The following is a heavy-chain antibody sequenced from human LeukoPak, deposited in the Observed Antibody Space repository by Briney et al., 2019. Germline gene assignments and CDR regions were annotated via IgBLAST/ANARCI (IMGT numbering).Heavy chain of an antibody. CDR2: ISFSDNTI. D-gene: IGHD3-10*01. Sequence: GGSLRLSCAASGFTFSDYYMSWIRQAPGKGLEWVSYISFSDNTIYYADSVKGRFTISRDNAKNSLYLQMNSLRAEDTAVYYCARDLPLRGFGELLYGYYYYGMDVWGQGTTVTVSS. CDR1: GFTFSDYY. V-gene: IGHV3-11*04. CDR3: ARDLPLRGFGELLYGYYYYGMDV. J-gene: IGHJ6*02.